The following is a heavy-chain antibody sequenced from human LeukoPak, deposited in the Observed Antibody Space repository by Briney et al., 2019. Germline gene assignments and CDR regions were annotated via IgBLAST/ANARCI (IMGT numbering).Heavy chain of an antibody. CDR3: ASLIAADFDY. Sequence: PSETLSLTCAVYGGSFSGFYWSWLRQPPGKGLEWIGEINHSGSTNYNPSLKSRVTISVDTSKNQFSLKLSSVTAADTAVYYCASLIAADFDYWGQGTLVTVSS. D-gene: IGHD6-13*01. CDR1: GGSFSGFY. J-gene: IGHJ4*02. CDR2: INHSGST. V-gene: IGHV4-34*01.